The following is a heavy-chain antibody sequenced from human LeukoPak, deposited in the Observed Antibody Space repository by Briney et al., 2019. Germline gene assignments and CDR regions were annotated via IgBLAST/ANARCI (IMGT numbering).Heavy chain of an antibody. CDR3: AKAFTSSNTWYPLDY. CDR2: ISGSGGST. V-gene: IGHV3-23*01. Sequence: PGGSLRLSCAASGFIFSTYAMNWVRQAPGKGLEWVSAISGSGGSTYYADSVKGRFTISRDNAKNTVYLQVNTLRAEDTAVYYCAKAFTSSNTWYPLDYWGQGTLVTVSS. CDR1: GFIFSTYA. J-gene: IGHJ4*02. D-gene: IGHD6-13*01.